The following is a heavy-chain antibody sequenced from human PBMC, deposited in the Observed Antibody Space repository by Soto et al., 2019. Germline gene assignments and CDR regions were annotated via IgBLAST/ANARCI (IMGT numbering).Heavy chain of an antibody. CDR2: IYYSGST. D-gene: IGHD3-22*01. J-gene: IGHJ4*02. Sequence: SETLSLTCTVSGGSISSGGYYWSWIRQHPGKGLEWIGYIYYSGSTYYNPSLKSRVTISVDTSKNQFSLKLSSVTAADTAVYYCARGTYYYDSSGYFDYWGQGTLVTVS. CDR1: GGSISSGGYY. V-gene: IGHV4-31*03. CDR3: ARGTYYYDSSGYFDY.